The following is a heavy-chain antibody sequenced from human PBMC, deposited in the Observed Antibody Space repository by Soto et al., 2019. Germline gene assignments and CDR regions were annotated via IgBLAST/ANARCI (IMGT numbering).Heavy chain of an antibody. CDR3: ARLSATVTTLNDYYYGMDV. CDR2: IIPIFGTA. CDR1: GGTFSSYA. D-gene: IGHD4-17*01. Sequence: GATMKVSCKASGGTFSSYAISWVRQAPGQGLEWMGGIIPIFGTANYAQKFQGRVTITADKSTSTAYMELSSLRSEDTAVYYCARLSATVTTLNDYYYGMDVWGQGTTVTVSS. V-gene: IGHV1-69*06. J-gene: IGHJ6*02.